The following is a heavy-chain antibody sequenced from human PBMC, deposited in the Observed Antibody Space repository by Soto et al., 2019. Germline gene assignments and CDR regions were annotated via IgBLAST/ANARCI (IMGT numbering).Heavy chain of an antibody. CDR3: AKDFDLIAAAGPYAYYYYYGMDV. Sequence: GGSLRLSCAASGFTFSSYGMHWVRQAPGKGLEWVAVISYDGSNKYYADSVKGRFTISRDNSKNTLYLQMNSLRAEDTAVYYCAKDFDLIAAAGPYAYYYYYGMDVWGQGTTGTVSS. D-gene: IGHD6-13*01. J-gene: IGHJ6*02. CDR2: ISYDGSNK. V-gene: IGHV3-30*18. CDR1: GFTFSSYG.